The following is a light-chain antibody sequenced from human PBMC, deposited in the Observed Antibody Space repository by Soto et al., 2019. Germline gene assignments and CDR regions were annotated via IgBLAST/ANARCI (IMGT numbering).Light chain of an antibody. CDR3: QKYYSTPWT. Sequence: DIVMTQSPDSLAVSLGERATINCKPSQSVLYNSNNKNYLAWYQQKPGQPPRLLIYWASTRESGVPDRFSVSGSGKDFTLTISCMKAEDVAVYYCQKYYSTPWTFGEGTKVEIK. CDR1: QSVLYNSNNKNY. J-gene: IGKJ1*01. CDR2: WAS. V-gene: IGKV4-1*01.